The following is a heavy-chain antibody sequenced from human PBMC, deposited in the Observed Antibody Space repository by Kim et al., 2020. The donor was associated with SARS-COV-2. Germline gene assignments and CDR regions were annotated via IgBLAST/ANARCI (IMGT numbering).Heavy chain of an antibody. D-gene: IGHD3-9*01. Sequence: SETLSLTCAVYGGSFSGYYWSWIRQPPGKGLEWIGEINHSGSTNYNPSLKSRVTISVDTSKNQFSLKLSSVTAADTAVYYCARYDDILTDRGAWFDPWGQGTLVTVSS. CDR3: ARYDDILTDRGAWFDP. CDR2: INHSGST. V-gene: IGHV4-34*01. J-gene: IGHJ5*02. CDR1: GGSFSGYY.